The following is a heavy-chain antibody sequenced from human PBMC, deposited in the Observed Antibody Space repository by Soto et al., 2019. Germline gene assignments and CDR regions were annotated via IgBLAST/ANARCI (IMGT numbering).Heavy chain of an antibody. J-gene: IGHJ5*02. CDR3: AWAGHNWFDP. Sequence: GSVKVCFKSCGYTFPNYRIHLVRQAPGERVEWMGWINAGNGDTQHSQNFQGRLTIARDTSARTAYMELSSLRSEDTPVYYCAWAGHNWFDPWGQGTLVTVSS. CDR1: GYTFPNYR. CDR2: INAGNGDT. D-gene: IGHD7-27*01. V-gene: IGHV1-3*01.